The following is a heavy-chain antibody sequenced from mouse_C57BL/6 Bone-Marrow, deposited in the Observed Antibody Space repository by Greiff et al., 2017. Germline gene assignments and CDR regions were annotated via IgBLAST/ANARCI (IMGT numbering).Heavy chain of an antibody. V-gene: IGHV1-26*01. J-gene: IGHJ2*01. CDR3: GGGYFDY. CDR2: INPNNGGT. Sequence: VQLQQSGPELVKPGASVKISCKASGYTFTDYYMNWVKQSHGKSLEWIGDINPNNGGTSYNQKFKGKATLTVDKSSSTAYMELRSLTSEDSAVYCCGGGYFDYWGQGTTLTVSS. CDR1: GYTFTDYY.